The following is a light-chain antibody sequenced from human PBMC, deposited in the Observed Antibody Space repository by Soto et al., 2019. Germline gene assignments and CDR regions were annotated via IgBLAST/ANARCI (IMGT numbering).Light chain of an antibody. V-gene: IGLV1-36*01. CDR3: AAWDDSLNAVV. Sequence: QSVLTQPPSVSEAPRQRVTISCSGSSSNIGNNAVNWYQQLPGKAPKLLIYYDDLLPSGVSDRFSGSKSGTSASLAISGLQSEDEVDYYCAAWDDSLNAVVFGGGTKLTVL. CDR1: SSNIGNNA. J-gene: IGLJ2*01. CDR2: YDD.